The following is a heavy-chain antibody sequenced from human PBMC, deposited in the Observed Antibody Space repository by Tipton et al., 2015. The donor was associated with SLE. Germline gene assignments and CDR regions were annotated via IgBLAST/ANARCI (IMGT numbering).Heavy chain of an antibody. V-gene: IGHV4-61*02. CDR1: GGSISSGSYY. J-gene: IGHJ6*03. D-gene: IGHD3/OR15-3a*01. Sequence: TLSLTCTVSGGSISSGSYYWSWIRQPAGKRLEWIGRIYTGGSTNYNPSLKSRVTTSVDTSKNQFSLKLSSVTAADTAVYYCARAPGLDRDYYYYYYMDVWGKGTTVTVSS. CDR3: ARAPGLDRDYYYYYYMDV. CDR2: IYTGGST.